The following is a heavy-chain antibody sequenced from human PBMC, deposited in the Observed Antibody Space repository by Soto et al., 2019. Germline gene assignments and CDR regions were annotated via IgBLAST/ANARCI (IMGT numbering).Heavy chain of an antibody. J-gene: IGHJ4*02. CDR3: ARGSGAYYDILTGSGGYYFDY. CDR1: GGSISSYY. CDR2: IYYSGST. Sequence: SETLSLTCTVSGGSISSYYWSWIRQPPGKGLEWIGYIYYSGSTNYNPSLKSRVTISVDTSKNQFSLYLSSVTAADTAVYYCARGSGAYYDILTGSGGYYFDYWGQGTLVTVSS. V-gene: IGHV4-59*08. D-gene: IGHD3-9*01.